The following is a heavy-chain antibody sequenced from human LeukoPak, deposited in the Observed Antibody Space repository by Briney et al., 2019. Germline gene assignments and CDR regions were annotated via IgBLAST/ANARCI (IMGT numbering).Heavy chain of an antibody. CDR2: ISYSGST. CDR3: AKYEGGTMDDY. J-gene: IGHJ4*02. Sequence: SETLSLTCTVSGGSISSSYWSWIRQPPGKGLEWIAYISYSGSTNYNPSLKSRVTISIDTSKNHFSLKLSSVTAADTAVYYCAKYEGGTMDDYWGQGTLVTVSS. D-gene: IGHD2/OR15-2a*01. V-gene: IGHV4-59*01. CDR1: GGSISSSY.